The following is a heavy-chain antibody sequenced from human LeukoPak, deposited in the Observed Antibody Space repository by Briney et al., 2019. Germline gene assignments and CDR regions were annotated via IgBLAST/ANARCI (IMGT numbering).Heavy chain of an antibody. D-gene: IGHD3-16*01. Sequence: PGGSLRLSCAASGFTFSTVWMSWVRQAPGKALEWVANIKADGSVKHYIDSMEGRFSIPRDNARNSLYLQMNSLRAEDTAVYYCVRDSAYQRISTDRYAPYDALDLWGHGTMVTVSS. J-gene: IGHJ3*01. CDR3: VRDSAYQRISTDRYAPYDALDL. CDR2: IKADGSVK. V-gene: IGHV3-7*01. CDR1: GFTFSTVW.